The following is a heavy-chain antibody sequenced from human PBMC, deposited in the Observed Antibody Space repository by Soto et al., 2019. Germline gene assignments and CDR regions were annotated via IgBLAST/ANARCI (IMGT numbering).Heavy chain of an antibody. V-gene: IGHV3-33*06. CDR2: IWYDGSSK. D-gene: IGHD2-2*01. CDR3: AKGDTSDPLHY. J-gene: IGHJ4*02. CDR1: GFTFSSYG. Sequence: QVRLVESGGGVVQPGRSLRLPCTASGFTFSSYGMHWVRQAPGKGLEWVAVIWYDGSSKFYADSVKGRFTISRDNSKNTLYLQMNSLRAEDTAVYYCAKGDTSDPLHYWGQGTLVTVSS.